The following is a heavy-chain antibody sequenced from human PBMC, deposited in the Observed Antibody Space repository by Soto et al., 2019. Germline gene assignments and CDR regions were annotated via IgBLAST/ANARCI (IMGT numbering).Heavy chain of an antibody. Sequence: QVQLQESGPGLVKPSETLSLTCTVSGGSISSYYWSWIRQPPGKGLKWIGYIYYSGSTNYNPSLKSRVTISVDTSKNQFSLKLSSVTAADTAVYYCARRYGYAFDIWGQGTMVTVSS. CDR1: GGSISSYY. CDR2: IYYSGST. J-gene: IGHJ3*02. V-gene: IGHV4-59*01. CDR3: ARRYGYAFDI. D-gene: IGHD4-17*01.